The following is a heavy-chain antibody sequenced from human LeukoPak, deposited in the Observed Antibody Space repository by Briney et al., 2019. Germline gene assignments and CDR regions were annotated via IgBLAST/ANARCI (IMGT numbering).Heavy chain of an antibody. Sequence: ASLKVSCKASGYTFTAYYMHWVRQAPGQGLEWMGWINPNSGGTNYAQKFQGRVTMTRDTSISTAYMELSRLRSDDTAVYYCARADYYGSGSYHYYMGVWGKGTTVTVSS. D-gene: IGHD3-10*01. CDR3: ARADYYGSGSYHYYMGV. J-gene: IGHJ6*03. CDR1: GYTFTAYY. CDR2: INPNSGGT. V-gene: IGHV1-2*02.